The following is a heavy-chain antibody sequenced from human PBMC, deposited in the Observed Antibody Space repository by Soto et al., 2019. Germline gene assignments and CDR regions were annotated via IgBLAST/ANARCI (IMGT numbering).Heavy chain of an antibody. CDR3: ARSREMYYYDSSGYYAH. D-gene: IGHD3-22*01. Sequence: SETLSLTCTVSGGSISSYYWSWIRQPPGKGLEWIGYMYNTGSTIYNPSLKSRVTISVDTSKNQFSLKMNSVTAADTAVYYCARSREMYYYDSSGYYAHWGQGTLVTVS. V-gene: IGHV4-59*01. CDR1: GGSISSYY. CDR2: MYNTGST. J-gene: IGHJ4*02.